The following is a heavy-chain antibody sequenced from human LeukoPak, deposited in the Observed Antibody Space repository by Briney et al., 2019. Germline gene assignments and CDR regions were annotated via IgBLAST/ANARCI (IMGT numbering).Heavy chain of an antibody. J-gene: IGHJ3*02. CDR3: VRDLGYCSSTSCYKKAFDI. V-gene: IGHV3-21*01. CDR2: ISTSSSYI. Sequence: GGSLRLSCAASGFTFSSYSMNWVRQAPGKGLEWVSFISTSSSYIYYADSVKGRFTISRDKAKNSLYLQINSLRDEDTAVYYCVRDLGYCSSTSCYKKAFDIWGQGTMVTVSS. D-gene: IGHD2-2*01. CDR1: GFTFSSYS.